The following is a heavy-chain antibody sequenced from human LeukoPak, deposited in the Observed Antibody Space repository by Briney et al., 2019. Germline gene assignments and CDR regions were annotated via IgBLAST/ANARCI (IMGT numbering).Heavy chain of an antibody. J-gene: IGHJ4*02. D-gene: IGHD3-22*01. CDR3: VRDRPLPDDSRTFDY. Sequence: GGSLRLSCAASGFTFSDYYMSWIRQAPGKGLEWVSYISSSGSTIYYADSVEGRFTISRDNAKNSLYLQMNSLRAEDTAIYYRVRDRPLPDDSRTFDYWGQGTLVTVSS. V-gene: IGHV3-11*04. CDR2: ISSSGSTI. CDR1: GFTFSDYY.